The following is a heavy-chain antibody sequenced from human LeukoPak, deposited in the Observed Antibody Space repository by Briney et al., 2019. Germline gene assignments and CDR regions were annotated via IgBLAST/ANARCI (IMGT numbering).Heavy chain of an antibody. D-gene: IGHD7-27*01. V-gene: IGHV4-59*08. Sequence: SETLSLTCTVSGGSISSYYWSWIRQPPGKGLEWIGYIYYSGSTNYNPSLKSRVTISVDTSKNQFSLKLSSVTAADTAVYYCATNWGGRFDYWGQGTLVTVSS. CDR1: GGSISSYY. J-gene: IGHJ4*02. CDR2: IYYSGST. CDR3: ATNWGGRFDY.